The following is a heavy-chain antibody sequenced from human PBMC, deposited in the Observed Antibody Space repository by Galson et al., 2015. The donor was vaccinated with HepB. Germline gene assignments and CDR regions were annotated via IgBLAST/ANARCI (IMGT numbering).Heavy chain of an antibody. J-gene: IGHJ5*02. CDR1: GYTFTGYY. Sequence: QSGAEVKKPGKSLKISCTASGYTFTGYYMHWLRQAPGQGLEWMGWINPKSGGTNSAQKFQGRVTMTRDTSITTAYMEVSRLRSDDTAVYYCARDGPTGDGWSGSSINNWFDPWGQGTLVIVSS. D-gene: IGHD3-3*01. CDR2: INPKSGGT. CDR3: ARDGPTGDGWSGSSINNWFDP. V-gene: IGHV1-2*02.